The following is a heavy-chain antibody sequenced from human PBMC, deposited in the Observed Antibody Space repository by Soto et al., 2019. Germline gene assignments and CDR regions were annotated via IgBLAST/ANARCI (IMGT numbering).Heavy chain of an antibody. J-gene: IGHJ4*02. D-gene: IGHD3-3*01. CDR2: ISYDGTNK. CDR1: GFTFSNFG. CDR3: AKEAVTYYDFWSGYQTDY. Sequence: GSLRLSCAASGFTFSNFGLHWVRQAPGKGLEWVAAISYDGTNKDYADSVKGRFTISRDSSKNTPYLQMNSLRPEDTAVYYCAKEAVTYYDFWSGYQTDYWGQGTLVTVSS. V-gene: IGHV3-30*18.